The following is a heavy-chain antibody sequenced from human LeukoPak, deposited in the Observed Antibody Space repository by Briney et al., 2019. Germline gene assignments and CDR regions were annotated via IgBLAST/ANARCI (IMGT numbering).Heavy chain of an antibody. CDR3: ARRSWHWYFDL. Sequence: SETLSLTCTVSGGSISSYYWSWIRQPPGKGLEWIGYIYCSGSTNYNPSLKSRVTISVDTSKNQFSLKLSSVTAADTAVYYCARRSWHWYFDLWGRGTLVTVSS. CDR2: IYCSGST. J-gene: IGHJ2*01. V-gene: IGHV4-59*08. CDR1: GGSISSYY.